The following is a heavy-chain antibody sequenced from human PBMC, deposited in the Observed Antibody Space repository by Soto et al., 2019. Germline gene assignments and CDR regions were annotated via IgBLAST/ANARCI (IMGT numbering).Heavy chain of an antibody. CDR1: GFTFNNYA. CDR2: ISGGGDTT. CDR3: AKGRGGSGSLTPRVDF. V-gene: IGHV3-23*01. J-gene: IGHJ4*02. Sequence: EVQLLESGGGLVQPGGSLRLSCAASGFTFNNYAMTWVRQAPGKGLEWVSAISGGGDTTSYADSVKGRFTVSRDGCKNKLYLQMSSLRAEDTALYYCAKGRGGSGSLTPRVDFWGQGTLVTVS. D-gene: IGHD3-10*01.